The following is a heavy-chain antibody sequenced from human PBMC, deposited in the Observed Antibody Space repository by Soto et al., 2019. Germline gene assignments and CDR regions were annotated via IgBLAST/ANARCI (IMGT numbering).Heavy chain of an antibody. V-gene: IGHV3-23*01. J-gene: IGHJ4*02. CDR2: ISGSGGST. Sequence: GGSLRLSCATSGFTFSSYAMSWVRQAPGKGLEWVSAISGSGGSTYYADSVKGRFTISRDNSKNTLYLQMNSLRAEDTAVYYCAKQTVATSKSSFDYSGQGTLVTVSS. CDR1: GFTFSSYA. CDR3: AKQTVATSKSSFDY. D-gene: IGHD5-12*01.